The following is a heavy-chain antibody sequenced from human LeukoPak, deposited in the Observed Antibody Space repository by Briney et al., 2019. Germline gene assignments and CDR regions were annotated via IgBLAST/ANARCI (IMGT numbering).Heavy chain of an antibody. CDR2: ITTSDGNT. J-gene: IGHJ4*02. D-gene: IGHD7-27*01. V-gene: IGHV3-23*01. CDR1: GFTFSSYT. Sequence: PGGSLRLSCAASGFTFSSYTMGWVRRAPGKGLEWVSTITTSDGNTHYADSVKGRFTVSRDNSKNTLFLQMNSLRAEDTAVYYCAKDGGLWVSAHWGDSWGRGTLVTVSS. CDR3: AKDGGLWVSAHWGDS.